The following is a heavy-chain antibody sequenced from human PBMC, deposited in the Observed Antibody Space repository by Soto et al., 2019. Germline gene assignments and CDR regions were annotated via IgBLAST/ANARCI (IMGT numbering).Heavy chain of an antibody. CDR1: GYTLPELS. V-gene: IGHV1-24*01. J-gene: IGHJ4*02. Sequence: GAPGKVSRKGFGYTLPELSMHWVRQAPGKGLEWMGGFDPEDGETIYAQKFQGRVTMTEDTSTDTAYMELSSLRSEDTAVYYCATTSWIQLWSHFDYWGQGTLVTVS. CDR2: FDPEDGET. D-gene: IGHD5-18*01. CDR3: ATTSWIQLWSHFDY.